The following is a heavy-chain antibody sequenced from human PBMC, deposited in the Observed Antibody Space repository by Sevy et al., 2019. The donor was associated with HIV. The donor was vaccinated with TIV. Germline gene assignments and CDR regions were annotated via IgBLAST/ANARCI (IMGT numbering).Heavy chain of an antibody. CDR1: GFTVSTNY. CDR3: ARDPGGVRSSDRDAFDI. Sequence: GGCLRLSCVASGFTVSTNYMSWVRQAPGKGLEWVSIIYSSGSTYYAESVKGRFTISRDNSKNTLFLQMNSLRVEDTAVYYCARDPGGVRSSDRDAFDIWGQGTMVTVSS. D-gene: IGHD2-8*02. J-gene: IGHJ3*02. V-gene: IGHV3-53*01. CDR2: IYSSGST.